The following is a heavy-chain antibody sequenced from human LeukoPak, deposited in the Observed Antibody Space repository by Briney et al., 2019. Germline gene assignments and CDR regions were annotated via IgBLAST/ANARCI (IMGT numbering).Heavy chain of an antibody. CDR1: GFAFSIYA. D-gene: IGHD6-19*01. CDR3: AKPVSGGLAVTADWFHP. Sequence: GGSLRLSCAASGFAFSIYAMSWLRQPPGKGLEWVSTINANSGTTSYAASVRGRFTISRDNSKNTLYLQVNTLRADDTATYYCAKPVSGGLAVTADWFHPWGQGTLVVVSS. J-gene: IGHJ5*01. V-gene: IGHV3-23*01. CDR2: INANSGTT.